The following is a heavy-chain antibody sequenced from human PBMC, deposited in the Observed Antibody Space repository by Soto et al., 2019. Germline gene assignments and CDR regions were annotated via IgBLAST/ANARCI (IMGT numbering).Heavy chain of an antibody. V-gene: IGHV3-30*18. Sequence: LRLSCAASGFTFNTFGMHWVRQAPGKGLEWVAVISYDGSDKYYSDSVRGRFTISRDNSMNTLYLQMNSRRTEDTAVYYCAKSPNFYCSSYHCYKYYFDYWGQGTLVTVSS. CDR1: GFTFNTFG. D-gene: IGHD2-2*01. J-gene: IGHJ4*02. CDR2: ISYDGSDK. CDR3: AKSPNFYCSSYHCYKYYFDY.